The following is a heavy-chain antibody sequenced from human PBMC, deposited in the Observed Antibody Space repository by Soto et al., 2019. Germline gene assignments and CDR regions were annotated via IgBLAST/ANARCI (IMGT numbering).Heavy chain of an antibody. Sequence: GGSLGLYCASSGFIFSSYGMHWVRQAPGKGLEWVAVIWYDGSNKYYADPVKGRFTISRDNSKNTLYLQMNSLRAEDTAVYYCASGYYDILTGYFGPKKHGMDVWGQGTTVTVSS. CDR3: ASGYYDILTGYFGPKKHGMDV. V-gene: IGHV3-33*01. CDR2: IWYDGSNK. D-gene: IGHD3-9*01. J-gene: IGHJ6*02. CDR1: GFIFSSYG.